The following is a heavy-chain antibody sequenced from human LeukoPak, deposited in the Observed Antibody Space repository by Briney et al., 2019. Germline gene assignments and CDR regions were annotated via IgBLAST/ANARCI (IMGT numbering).Heavy chain of an antibody. CDR2: ISGSGGST. CDR3: AKGLGGRGQWLVLDY. J-gene: IGHJ4*02. CDR1: GFTFSSYA. V-gene: IGHV3-23*01. Sequence: GGSLRLSCAASGFTFSSYAMSWVRQAPGKGLEWVSAISGSGGSTYYADSVKGRFTIPRDNSKNTLYLQMNSLRAEDTAVYYCAKGLGGRGQWLVLDYWGQGTLVTVSS. D-gene: IGHD6-19*01.